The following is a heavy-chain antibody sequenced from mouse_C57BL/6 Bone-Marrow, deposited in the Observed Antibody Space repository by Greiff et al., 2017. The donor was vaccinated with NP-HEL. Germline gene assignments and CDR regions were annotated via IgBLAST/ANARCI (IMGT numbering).Heavy chain of an antibody. CDR1: GFTFSSYG. CDR3: ARLGTAMDY. Sequence: EVQVVESGGDLVKPGGSLKLSCAASGFTFSSYGMSWVRQTPDKRLEWVATISSGGSYTYYPDSVKGRFTISRDNAKNTLYPQMSSLKSEDTAMYYCARLGTAMDYWGQGTSVTVSS. D-gene: IGHD3-3*01. CDR2: ISSGGSYT. J-gene: IGHJ4*01. V-gene: IGHV5-6*01.